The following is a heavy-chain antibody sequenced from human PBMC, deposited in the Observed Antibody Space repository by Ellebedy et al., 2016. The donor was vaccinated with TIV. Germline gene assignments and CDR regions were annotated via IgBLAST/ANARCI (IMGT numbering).Heavy chain of an antibody. D-gene: IGHD3-10*01. CDR2: INSNSGGT. CDR1: GYTFTGYY. V-gene: IGHV1-2*02. CDR3: AREDSTNYGSGYDF. J-gene: IGHJ4*02. Sequence: AASVKVSCKASGYTFTGYYIHWVRQAPGQGLEWMGWINSNSGGTNYAQKFQGRVTMTRDTSISTVYMELSRLRSGDTAVYYCAREDSTNYGSGYDFWGQGTLVTVSS.